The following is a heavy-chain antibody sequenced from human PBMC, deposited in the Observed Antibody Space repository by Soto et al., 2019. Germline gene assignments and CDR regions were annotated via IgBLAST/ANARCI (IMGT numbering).Heavy chain of an antibody. V-gene: IGHV4-61*01. J-gene: IGHJ5*02. D-gene: IGHD3-10*01. CDR1: GGSVSSGSYY. CDR3: ARGASITMVRGVLYNWFDP. Sequence: LSLTCTVSGGSVSSGSYYWSWIRQPPGKGLEWIGYIYYSGSTNYNPSLKSRVTISVDTSKNQFSLKLSSVTAADTAVYYCARGASITMVRGVLYNWFDPWGQGTLVTVS. CDR2: IYYSGST.